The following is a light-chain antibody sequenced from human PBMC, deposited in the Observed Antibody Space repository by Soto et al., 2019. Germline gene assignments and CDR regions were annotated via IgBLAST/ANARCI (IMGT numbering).Light chain of an antibody. CDR3: GTWDSSLSAVV. Sequence: QSVLTQPPSVSAAPGQKVTISCSGSSSNIGNNYVSWYQQLPGTAPKLLISDNNKRPSGIPDRFSGSKSGTSATLGITGLRTGDEADYYCGTWDSSLSAVVFGGGPKLTVL. J-gene: IGLJ2*01. CDR1: SSNIGNNY. V-gene: IGLV1-51*01. CDR2: DNN.